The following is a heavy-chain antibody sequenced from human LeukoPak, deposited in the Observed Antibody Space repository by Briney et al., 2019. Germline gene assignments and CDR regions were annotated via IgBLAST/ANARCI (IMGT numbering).Heavy chain of an antibody. V-gene: IGHV3-66*01. CDR2: IYSGGRT. J-gene: IGHJ5*02. Sequence: PGGSLRLSCAASGFTVSSNYMNWVRQAPGKGLEWVSVIYSGGRTYYVDSVKGRFTISRDNSKNTLYLQMNSLRADDTAVYYCAKGARGDTVTSIVGLNWFDPWGQGTLVTVSS. D-gene: IGHD4-17*01. CDR1: GFTVSSNY. CDR3: AKGARGDTVTSIVGLNWFDP.